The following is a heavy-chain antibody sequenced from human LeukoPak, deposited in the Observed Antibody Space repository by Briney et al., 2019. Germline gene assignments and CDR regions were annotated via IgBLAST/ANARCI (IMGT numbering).Heavy chain of an antibody. Sequence: GGSLRLSCAASGFTFSSYWMHWVRQAPGKGLVWVSHINGDGTITNYADSVKGRFTISRDNAKHTLYLQMNSLRAEDTGVYYCARSAPLAASSPGTWGQGTLVTVSS. V-gene: IGHV3-74*01. CDR1: GFTFSSYW. CDR2: INGDGTIT. J-gene: IGHJ5*02. CDR3: ARSAPLAASSPGT. D-gene: IGHD6-13*01.